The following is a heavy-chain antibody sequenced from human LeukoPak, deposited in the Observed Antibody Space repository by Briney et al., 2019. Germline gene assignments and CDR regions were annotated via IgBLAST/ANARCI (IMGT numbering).Heavy chain of an antibody. V-gene: IGHV3-30*18. CDR2: ISYDGSNK. J-gene: IGHJ6*02. Sequence: GRSLRLSCAASGFTFSSCGMNWVRQAPGKGLEWVAAISYDGSNKFYADSVRGRFTISRDNSKNTLYLEVSSLRAEDTADYYCAKGQGLYAPLRNYGMDVWGQGTTVTVSS. CDR3: AKGQGLYAPLRNYGMDV. CDR1: GFTFSSCG. D-gene: IGHD2/OR15-2a*01.